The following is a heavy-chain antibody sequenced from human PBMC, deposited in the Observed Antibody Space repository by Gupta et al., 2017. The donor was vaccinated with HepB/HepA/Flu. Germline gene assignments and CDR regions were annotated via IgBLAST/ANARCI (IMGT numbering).Heavy chain of an antibody. CDR2: INAGTGST. D-gene: IGHD1-7*01. V-gene: IGHV1-3*01. Sequence: QVQLVQSGAEVKKPGASVKVSCKASGYTFTRYAIHWVRQAPGQSLEWMGWINAGTGSTVYSQKFQGRVTVTRDTSASTVYMELSSLRSEDTAVYYCTREVTRTTNYFDYWGQGTLVTVSS. CDR3: TREVTRTTNYFDY. J-gene: IGHJ4*02. CDR1: GYTFTRYA.